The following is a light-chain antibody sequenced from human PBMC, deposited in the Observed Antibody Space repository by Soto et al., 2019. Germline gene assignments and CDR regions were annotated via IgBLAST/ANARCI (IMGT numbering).Light chain of an antibody. CDR2: GAS. J-gene: IGKJ5*01. CDR1: QSVSSN. CDR3: QQYNNWPPIT. V-gene: IGKV3-15*01. Sequence: EIVMTQPPATLAVSPWERATLSCRASQSVSSNLAWYQQKPGQAPRLLINGASTRATGIPARFSGSGSGTEFTLPISSLQAQDFAVYYCQQYNNWPPITFGQGTRLEIK.